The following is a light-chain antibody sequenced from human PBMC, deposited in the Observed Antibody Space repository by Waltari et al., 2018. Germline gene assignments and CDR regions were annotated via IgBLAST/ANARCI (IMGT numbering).Light chain of an antibody. J-gene: IGKJ3*01. V-gene: IGKV1-39*01. CDR2: ATS. CDR3: QQTYFTVET. CDR1: QSISAY. Sequence: SASVGDRVTITCRASQSISAYLNWYQQKPGKAPNLLIYATSSLQSGVPSRFSGSGSGTDFTLTISSLQPEDFATYFCQQTYFTVETFGPGTKVDIK.